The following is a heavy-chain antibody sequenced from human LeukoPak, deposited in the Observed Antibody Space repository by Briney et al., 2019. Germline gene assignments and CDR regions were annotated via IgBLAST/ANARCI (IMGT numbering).Heavy chain of an antibody. J-gene: IGHJ4*02. CDR2: ISGSGGSR. D-gene: IGHD4-17*01. V-gene: IGHV3-23*01. CDR3: ARETGSAVGSTDFDY. CDR1: GFTFSSYA. Sequence: GGSLRLSCAASGFTFSSYAMSWVRQAPGKGLEWVSGISGSGGSRYYADSVKGRFTISRDNSENTLYLQMNSLRAEDTAVYYCARETGSAVGSTDFDYWGQGTLVTVSS.